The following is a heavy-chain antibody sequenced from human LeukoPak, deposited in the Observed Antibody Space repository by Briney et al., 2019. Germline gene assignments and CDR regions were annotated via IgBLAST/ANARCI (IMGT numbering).Heavy chain of an antibody. D-gene: IGHD2-2*01. J-gene: IGHJ6*03. V-gene: IGHV3-73*01. Sequence: PGGSLRLSCSASGFTFSGSAMHWVRQASGKGLEGVGRIRSKANSYATAYAASVKGRFTISRGDSKNTAYLQMNSLRAEDTAVYYCAKAHQPLPDYYYYMDVWGKGTTVTVSS. CDR1: GFTFSGSA. CDR2: IRSKANSYAT. CDR3: AKAHQPLPDYYYYMDV.